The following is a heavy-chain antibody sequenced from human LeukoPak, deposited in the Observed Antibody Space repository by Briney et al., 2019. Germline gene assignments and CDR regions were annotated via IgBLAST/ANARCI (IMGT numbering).Heavy chain of an antibody. CDR2: MNPNSGAT. CDR1: GYTFTSYD. Sequence: ASVKVSCKASGYTFTSYDFNWLRQATGQGPEWMGWMNPNSGATGYAQKFQGRVTMTRSASINTAYMELTNLRSEDTAVYYCARDRHITIFGVVPHRWFDPWGQGTLVTVSS. J-gene: IGHJ5*02. CDR3: ARDRHITIFGVVPHRWFDP. D-gene: IGHD3-3*01. V-gene: IGHV1-8*01.